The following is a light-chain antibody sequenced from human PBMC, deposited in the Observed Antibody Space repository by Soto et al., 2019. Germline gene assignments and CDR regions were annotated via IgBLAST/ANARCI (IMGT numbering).Light chain of an antibody. Sequence: QSVLTQPASVSGSPGQSITISCTGTSSDVGGYNYVSWYQQHPGKAPKLMIYDVSNRPSGVSNRFSGSKSGNTASLTISGRQAADEADDYCASYTRSSFYVFGTGTKLTVL. V-gene: IGLV2-14*01. CDR2: DVS. CDR3: ASYTRSSFYV. J-gene: IGLJ1*01. CDR1: SSDVGGYNY.